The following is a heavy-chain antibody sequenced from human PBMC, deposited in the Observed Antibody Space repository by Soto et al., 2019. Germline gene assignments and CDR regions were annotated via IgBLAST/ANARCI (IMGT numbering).Heavy chain of an antibody. D-gene: IGHD2-8*01. J-gene: IGHJ4*02. V-gene: IGHV4-39*01. CDR3: ARQITDYCTNGVCYTSGPHDY. Sequence: SETLSLTCTVSGGSISSSSYYWGWIRQPPGKGLEWIGSIYYSGSTYYNPSLKSRVTISEDTSKNQFSLKLSSVTAADTAVYYCARQITDYCTNGVCYTSGPHDYWGQGTLVTVSS. CDR1: GGSISSSSYY. CDR2: IYYSGST.